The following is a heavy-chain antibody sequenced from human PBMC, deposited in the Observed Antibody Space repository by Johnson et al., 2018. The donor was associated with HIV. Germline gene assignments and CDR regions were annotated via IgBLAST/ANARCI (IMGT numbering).Heavy chain of an antibody. D-gene: IGHD2-21*02. CDR2: ISYDGSNE. Sequence: QMLLVESGGGVVQPGGSLRLSCAASGFTFTTYAMHWVRQAPGKGLEWMAIISYDGSNEYYADSGKGRFTISRDNSKNTLYLHMSSLRAEDTALYYCAKKALGDVDAFDIWGQGTMVTVSS. V-gene: IGHV3-30-3*02. J-gene: IGHJ3*02. CDR3: AKKALGDVDAFDI. CDR1: GFTFTTYA.